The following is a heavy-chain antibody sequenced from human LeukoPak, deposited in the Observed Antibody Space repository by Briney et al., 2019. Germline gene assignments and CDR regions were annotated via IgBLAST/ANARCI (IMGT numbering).Heavy chain of an antibody. J-gene: IGHJ4*02. Sequence: SETLSLTCAVYGGSFSGYYWSWIRQPPGKGLEWIGEINHSGSTNYNPSLKSRVTISVDTSKNQFSLKLSSVTAADTAVYHCARGQYCSGGSCYFLVDYWGQGTLVTVSS. CDR3: ARGQYCSGGSCYFLVDY. V-gene: IGHV4-34*01. CDR1: GGSFSGYY. CDR2: INHSGST. D-gene: IGHD2-15*01.